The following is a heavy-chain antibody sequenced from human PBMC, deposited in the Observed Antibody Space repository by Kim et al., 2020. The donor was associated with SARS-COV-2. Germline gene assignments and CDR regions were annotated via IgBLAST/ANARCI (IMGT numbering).Heavy chain of an antibody. J-gene: IGHJ2*01. D-gene: IGHD6-6*01. Sequence: SVKVSCKASGFTFTSSAMQWVRQARGQRLEWIGWIVVGSGNTNYAQKFQERVTITRDMSTSTAYMELSSLRSEDTAVYYCAADLRHWGIAARGRRYFDLWGRGTLVTVSS. CDR1: GFTFTSSA. V-gene: IGHV1-58*02. CDR3: AADLRHWGIAARGRRYFDL. CDR2: IVVGSGNT.